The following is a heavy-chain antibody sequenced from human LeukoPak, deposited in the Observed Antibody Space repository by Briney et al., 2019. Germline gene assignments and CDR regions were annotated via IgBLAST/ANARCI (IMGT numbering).Heavy chain of an antibody. J-gene: IGHJ3*02. Sequence: PSETLSLTCTVSGGSISSYYWSWIRQPPGKGLEWIGYIYYSGSTNYNPSLKSRVTISVDTSKNQFSLKLSSVTAADTAVYYCARHSVVEWWRGEDAFDIWGQGTMVTVSS. CDR3: ARHSVVEWWRGEDAFDI. D-gene: IGHD3-3*01. V-gene: IGHV4-59*08. CDR2: IYYSGST. CDR1: GGSISSYY.